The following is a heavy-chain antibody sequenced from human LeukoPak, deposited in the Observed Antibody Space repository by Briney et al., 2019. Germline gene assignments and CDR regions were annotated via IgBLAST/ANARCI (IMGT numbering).Heavy chain of an antibody. D-gene: IGHD1-14*01. CDR2: IKSKTDGGTT. J-gene: IGHJ4*02. CDR1: GFTFTNAW. Sequence: PGVSLRLSCAASGFTFTNAWMNWVRQAPGKGLEWVGRIKSKTDGGTTDYAAPVKGRFTISRDDSKNTMYVQMNSLKTEDTAVYYCSGRSFDYWGQGTLVTVSS. CDR3: SGRSFDY. V-gene: IGHV3-15*01.